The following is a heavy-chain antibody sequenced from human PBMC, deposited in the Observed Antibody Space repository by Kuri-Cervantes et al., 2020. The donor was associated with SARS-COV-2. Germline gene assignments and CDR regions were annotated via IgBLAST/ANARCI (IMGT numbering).Heavy chain of an antibody. CDR3: ARGAPIVVVPAAKGDDAFDI. CDR1: GYTFTSDY. CDR2: INPSGGST. D-gene: IGHD2-2*01. J-gene: IGHJ3*02. Sequence: ASVKVSCKASGYTFTSDYMHWVRQAPGQGLEWMGIINPSGGSTSYAQKFQGRVTMTRDTSTSTVYMELSSLRSEDTAVYYCARGAPIVVVPAAKGDDAFDIWGQGTMVTVSS. V-gene: IGHV1-46*01.